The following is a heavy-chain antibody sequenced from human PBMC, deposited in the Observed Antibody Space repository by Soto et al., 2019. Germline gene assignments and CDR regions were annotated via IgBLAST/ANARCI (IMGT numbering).Heavy chain of an antibody. J-gene: IGHJ4*02. V-gene: IGHV4-34*01. Sequence: PWETLSLTCAVYGGSFSGYYWSWIRQPPGKGLEWIGEINHSGSTNYNPSLKSRVTISVDTSKNQFSLKLSSVTAADTAVYYCARGRGFYYGSGSSNFFDYWGQRTLVTVSS. CDR3: ARGRGFYYGSGSSNFFDY. CDR2: INHSGST. D-gene: IGHD3-10*01. CDR1: GGSFSGYY.